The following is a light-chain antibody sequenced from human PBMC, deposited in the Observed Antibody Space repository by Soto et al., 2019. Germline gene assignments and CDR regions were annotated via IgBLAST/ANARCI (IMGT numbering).Light chain of an antibody. CDR3: SSYTTTKALR. J-gene: IGLJ2*01. Sequence: QSALTQPASVSGSPGQSITISCTGTSSDVGGYDYVSWYQLHPGKAPKLMIYLVTNRPSGVSHRFSGSKSGNTASLTISLLQAEDEADYYCSSYTTTKALRFGGGTKLTGL. CDR1: SSDVGGYDY. CDR2: LVT. V-gene: IGLV2-14*01.